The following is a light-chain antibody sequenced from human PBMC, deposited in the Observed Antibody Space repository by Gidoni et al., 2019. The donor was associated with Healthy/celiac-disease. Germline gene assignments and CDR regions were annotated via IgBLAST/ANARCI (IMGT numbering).Light chain of an antibody. Sequence: QSALTQPASVSGSPGQSITISCTGTSSDVGGYNYVSWYQQHPGKAPKLIIYDVSNRPSGVSNRFSGSKSGNTASLTISALQAEDGADYYCSSYTSSSTRVFGGGTKLTVL. J-gene: IGLJ2*01. CDR2: DVS. CDR1: SSDVGGYNY. CDR3: SSYTSSSTRV. V-gene: IGLV2-14*01.